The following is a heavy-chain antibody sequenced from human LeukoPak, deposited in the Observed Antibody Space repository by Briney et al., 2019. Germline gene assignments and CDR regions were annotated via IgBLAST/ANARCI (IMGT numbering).Heavy chain of an antibody. CDR2: IYYSGST. CDR3: RVASLFHALDY. V-gene: IGHV4-59*01. Sequence: PSETLSLTCTVSGGSISSYYWSWLRQPPGKGLEWIGYIYYSGSTNYNPSLKSRVTISVDTSKNQFSLKLSSVTAADTAVYYCRVASLFHALDYWGQGTLVTVSS. J-gene: IGHJ4*02. D-gene: IGHD3-10*02. CDR1: GGSISSYY.